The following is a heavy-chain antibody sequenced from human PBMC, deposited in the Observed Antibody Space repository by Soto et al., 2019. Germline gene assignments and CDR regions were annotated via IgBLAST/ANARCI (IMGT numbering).Heavy chain of an antibody. CDR1: GYTFTSYN. V-gene: IGHV1-8*01. CDR2: SNSNSGNS. CDR3: VLLVVFDN. J-gene: IGHJ4*02. D-gene: IGHD2-15*01. Sequence: ASVKVSCKASGYTFTSYNINWVRQAPGQGLEWVAGSNSNSGNSDHAQKFQGRLTVTRDTSISTAYMELSSLRSDDTAVYYCVLLVVFDNWGPGTQVTVS.